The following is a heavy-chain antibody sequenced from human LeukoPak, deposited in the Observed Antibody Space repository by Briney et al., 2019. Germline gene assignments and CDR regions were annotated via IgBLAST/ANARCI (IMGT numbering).Heavy chain of an antibody. CDR3: ARGRMVTSAGTTAYYGLDV. CDR2: ITSGGTI. CDR1: GFSFGSYD. J-gene: IGHJ6*02. D-gene: IGHD1-1*01. V-gene: IGHV3-48*03. Sequence: GGSQRLSCVASGFSFGSYDMNWVRQAPGKGLEWISYITSGGTIDYVDFVKGRFTISRDNAKNSLYLQMSSLRAEDTAVYYCARGRMVTSAGTTAYYGLDVWGQGTTVTVSS.